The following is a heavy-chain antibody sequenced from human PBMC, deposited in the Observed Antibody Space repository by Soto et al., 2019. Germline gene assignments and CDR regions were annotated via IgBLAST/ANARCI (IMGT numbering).Heavy chain of an antibody. Sequence: QVQLQESGPGQVKPSETLSLTCTISGGSISVYYWSWVRQPPGHELEWIGYIYASGSPYYNPSLRSRGTISADTSTHQSSLKLTSPTAADTAVDYCARGVGSSPPRYWGRGTLVTVSS. D-gene: IGHD1-26*01. J-gene: IGHJ4*02. CDR3: ARGVGSSPPRY. CDR2: IYASGSP. CDR1: GGSISVYY. V-gene: IGHV4-59*01.